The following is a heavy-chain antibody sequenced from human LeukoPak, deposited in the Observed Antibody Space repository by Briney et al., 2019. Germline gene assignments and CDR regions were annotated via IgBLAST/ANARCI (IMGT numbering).Heavy chain of an antibody. CDR1: GGSMSNSY. D-gene: IGHD5-18*01. CDR3: ARQISYSNAWTTI. J-gene: IGHJ3*02. V-gene: IGHV4-59*08. Sequence: ASETLSLTCTVSGGSMSNSYWRWLRQPPGKGLEWIGYISYRGDTSYNPSLKSRVTISEDTSKNQFSLKLSSVTAADTAVYFCARQISYSNAWTTIWGQGTMVTVSS. CDR2: ISYRGDT.